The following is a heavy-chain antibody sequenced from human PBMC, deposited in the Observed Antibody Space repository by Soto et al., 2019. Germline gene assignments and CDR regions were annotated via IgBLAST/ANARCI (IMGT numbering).Heavy chain of an antibody. CDR2: IYYSGST. CDR1: VGSISSSSYY. CDR3: ARNRVEMATNQFPFDY. J-gene: IGHJ4*02. D-gene: IGHD5-12*01. V-gene: IGHV4-39*01. Sequence: SETLSLTCTVSVGSISSSSYYWGWIRQPPGKGLEWIGSIYYSGSTYYNPSLKSRVTISVDTSKNQFSLKLSSVTAADTAVYYCARNRVEMATNQFPFDYWGQGTLVTVSS.